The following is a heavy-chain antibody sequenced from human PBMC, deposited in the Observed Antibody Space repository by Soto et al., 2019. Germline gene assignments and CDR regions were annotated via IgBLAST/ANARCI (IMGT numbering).Heavy chain of an antibody. J-gene: IGHJ6*02. V-gene: IGHV1-3*01. CDR2: INAGNGNT. CDR1: GYTFTSYA. D-gene: IGHD3-9*01. CDR3: ASGQPWLTYYYGMDV. Sequence: ASVKVSCKASGYTFTSYAMHWVRQAPGQRLEWMGWINAGNGNTKYSQKFQGRVTITRDTSASTAYMELSSLRSEDTAVYYCASGQPWLTYYYGMDVWGQETTVTVSS.